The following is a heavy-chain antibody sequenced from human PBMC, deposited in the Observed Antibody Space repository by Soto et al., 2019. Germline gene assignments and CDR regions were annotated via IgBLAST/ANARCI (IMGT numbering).Heavy chain of an antibody. Sequence: PSETLSLTCAVYGGFVSSGSYYWSWIRQPPGKGLEWIGEISHSGRTNYNPSLKSRVTISVDTSKNQFSLKLSSVTAADTAVYYCARFSGVEFTVLFPKGFDPWGQGTLVTVSS. CDR3: ARFSGVEFTVLFPKGFDP. J-gene: IGHJ5*02. D-gene: IGHD3-16*01. V-gene: IGHV4-61*01. CDR2: ISHSGRT. CDR1: GGFVSSGSYY.